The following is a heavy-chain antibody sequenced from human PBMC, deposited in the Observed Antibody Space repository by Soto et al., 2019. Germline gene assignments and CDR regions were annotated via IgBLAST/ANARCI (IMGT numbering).Heavy chain of an antibody. J-gene: IGHJ6*02. D-gene: IGHD1-26*01. CDR3: AREVSGGSYYGWHYYGMDV. CDR1: GDSVSSNSAA. CDR2: TYYRSKWYN. Sequence: QSQTLSLTCAISGDSVSSNSAAWNWIRQSPSRGLEWLGRTYYRSKWYNDYAVSVKSRITINPDTSKNQFSLQLNSVTPEDTAVYYCAREVSGGSYYGWHYYGMDVWGQGTTVTVSS. V-gene: IGHV6-1*01.